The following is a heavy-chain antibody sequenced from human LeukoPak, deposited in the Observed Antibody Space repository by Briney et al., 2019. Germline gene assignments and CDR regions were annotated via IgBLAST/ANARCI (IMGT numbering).Heavy chain of an antibody. Sequence: HPGGSLRLSCAASGFTFSSYSMNWVRQAPGKGLEWVSTVNPSGSDTFYADPVKGRFAISRDNSRNTVYLQMNSLRAEDTAVYYCAKGSGYYFEYWGQGALVTVSP. CDR2: VNPSGSDT. CDR3: AKGSGYYFEY. J-gene: IGHJ4*02. V-gene: IGHV3-23*05. CDR1: GFTFSSYS. D-gene: IGHD3-10*01.